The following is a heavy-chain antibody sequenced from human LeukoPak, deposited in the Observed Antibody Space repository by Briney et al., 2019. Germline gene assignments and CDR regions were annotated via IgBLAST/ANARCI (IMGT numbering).Heavy chain of an antibody. J-gene: IGHJ6*02. Sequence: TGGSLRLSCAASGFTFSSYSMNWVRQAPGKGLEWVSYISSSSSTIYYADSVKGRFTISRDNAKNSLYLQMNSLRAEDTAVYYCARAVVTTNHGYYGMDVWGQGTTVTVSS. CDR2: ISSSSSTI. CDR3: ARAVVTTNHGYYGMDV. CDR1: GFTFSSYS. V-gene: IGHV3-48*04. D-gene: IGHD2-21*02.